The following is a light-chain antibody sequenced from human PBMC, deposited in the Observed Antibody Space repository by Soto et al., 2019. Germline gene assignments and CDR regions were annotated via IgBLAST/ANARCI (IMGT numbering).Light chain of an antibody. V-gene: IGKV3-20*01. CDR2: GAS. CDR1: QSVRSSY. Sequence: EIVLTQSPGTLSFSPGERAPLSCRASQSVRSSYLAWYQQKPGQAPRLLIYGASSRATGIPDRFSGSGSGTDFTLTISRLEPEDFAVYYCQQYGSSPPTFGQGTKVDIK. J-gene: IGKJ1*01. CDR3: QQYGSSPPT.